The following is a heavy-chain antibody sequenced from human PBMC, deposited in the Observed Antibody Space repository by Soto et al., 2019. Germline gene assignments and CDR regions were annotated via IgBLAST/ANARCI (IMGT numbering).Heavy chain of an antibody. Sequence: ASVKVSCKASGYTFTGYYMHWVRQAPGQGLEWMGWINPNSGGTNYAQKFQGRVTMTRDTSISTAYMELSRLRSDDTAVYYCARDHAHATNGVSNFDYWGQGTPVTVSS. J-gene: IGHJ4*02. CDR2: INPNSGGT. CDR3: ARDHAHATNGVSNFDY. CDR1: GYTFTGYY. D-gene: IGHD2-8*01. V-gene: IGHV1-2*02.